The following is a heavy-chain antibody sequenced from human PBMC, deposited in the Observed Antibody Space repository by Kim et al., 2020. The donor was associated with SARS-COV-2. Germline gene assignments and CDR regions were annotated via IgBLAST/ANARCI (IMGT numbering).Heavy chain of an antibody. Sequence: GGSLRLSCAASGFTFDDYAMHWVRQAPGKGLEWVSGMTWNSGKIGHADSVKGRFTISRDNAKNFLYLQMNSLRAEDMALYYCAKDDSASGSSYGGMDVWGQGTTVTVSS. J-gene: IGHJ6*02. CDR3: AKDDSASGSSYGGMDV. CDR1: GFTFDDYA. D-gene: IGHD3-10*01. CDR2: MTWNSGKI. V-gene: IGHV3-9*03.